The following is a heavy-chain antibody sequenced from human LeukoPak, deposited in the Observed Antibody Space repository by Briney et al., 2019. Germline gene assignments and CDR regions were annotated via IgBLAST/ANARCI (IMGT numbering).Heavy chain of an antibody. CDR3: ARERGRLIDY. CDR2: TFGIN. Sequence: PSETLSLTCTVFGDSISSGSYYWSWIRQHRGKGLEWIVYTFGINNYNTSLASRVPLSVDTSHNQISLRLRSVTAADSAVYFCARERGRLIDYWGQGTRVTVSS. D-gene: IGHD3-10*01. V-gene: IGHV4-31*03. J-gene: IGHJ4*02. CDR1: GDSISSGSYY.